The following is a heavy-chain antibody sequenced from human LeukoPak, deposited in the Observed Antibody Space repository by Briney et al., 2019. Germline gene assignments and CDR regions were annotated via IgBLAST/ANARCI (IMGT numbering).Heavy chain of an antibody. D-gene: IGHD3-10*01. CDR2: IKQDGSEK. J-gene: IGHJ4*02. CDR3: AKDIMRGSYYGSAGDY. CDR1: GFTFSSYW. Sequence: GGSLRLSCAASGFTFSSYWMSWVRQAQGKGLEGVAKIKQDGSEKYYVGSVKGRFTISRDNAKNSLYLQMNSRRAEDTAVYYCAKDIMRGSYYGSAGDYWGQGTLVTVSS. V-gene: IGHV3-7*01.